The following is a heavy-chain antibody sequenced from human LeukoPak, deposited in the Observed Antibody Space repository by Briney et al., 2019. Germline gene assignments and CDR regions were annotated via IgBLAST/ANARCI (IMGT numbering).Heavy chain of an antibody. D-gene: IGHD2-15*01. CDR1: GYTFSSYY. J-gene: IGHJ4*02. Sequence: ASVKVSCKASGYTFSSYYMHWVRQAPGQGLEWMGIINPSGGSPNYAQRFQGRVTMTRDTSTSTVHMGLGSLRSEDTAVYYCARDSPDRIGPFDYWGQGALVTVSS. CDR2: INPSGGSP. V-gene: IGHV1-46*01. CDR3: ARDSPDRIGPFDY.